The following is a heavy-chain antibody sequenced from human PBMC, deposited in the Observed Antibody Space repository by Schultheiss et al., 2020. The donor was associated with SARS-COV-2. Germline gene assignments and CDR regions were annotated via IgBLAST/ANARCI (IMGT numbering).Heavy chain of an antibody. Sequence: GGSLRLSCAASGFTFSDYYMSWIRQAPGKGLEWVSYISSSGSTIYYADSVKGRFTISRDNAKNSLYLQMNSLRAEDTALYYCAKAITGYYHYYYMDVWGKGTTVTVSS. D-gene: IGHD3-9*01. CDR3: AKAITGYYHYYYMDV. CDR1: GFTFSDYY. CDR2: ISSSGSTI. V-gene: IGHV3-11*01. J-gene: IGHJ6*03.